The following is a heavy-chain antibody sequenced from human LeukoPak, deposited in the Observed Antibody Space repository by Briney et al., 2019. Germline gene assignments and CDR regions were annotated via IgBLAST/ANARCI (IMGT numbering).Heavy chain of an antibody. CDR2: IYYSGST. J-gene: IGHJ3*02. Sequence: SETLSLTCTASGGSIRSSSYYWGWIRQPPGKGLEWIGSIYYSGSTYYNPSLKSRVTISIDMSKSQFSLKLTSVTAADTAVYYCARPYRIRSAFDIWGQGRMVTVSS. CDR1: GGSIRSSSYY. V-gene: IGHV4-39*01. D-gene: IGHD2-2*02. CDR3: ARPYRIRSAFDI.